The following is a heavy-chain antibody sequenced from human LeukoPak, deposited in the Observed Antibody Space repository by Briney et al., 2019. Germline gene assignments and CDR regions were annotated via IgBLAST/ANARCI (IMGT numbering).Heavy chain of an antibody. CDR3: ARGPSLDY. J-gene: IGHJ4*02. CDR1: GASVSSHH. CDR2: LYTSGST. V-gene: IGHV4-4*07. Sequence: SETLSLTCTVSGASVSSHHWSWIRQPAGKGLEYIGRLYTSGSTSYNPSLKSRVTMSVDTSKNQFSLNLRSVTAADTAVYYCARGPSLDYWGQGTLVTVSS.